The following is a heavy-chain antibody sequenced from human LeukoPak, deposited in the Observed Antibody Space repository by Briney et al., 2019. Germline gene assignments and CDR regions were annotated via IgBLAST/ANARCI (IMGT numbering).Heavy chain of an antibody. CDR2: INHSGST. Sequence: SETLSLTCAVYGGSFGGYYWSWIRQPPGKGLEWIGEINHSGSTNYNPSLKSRVTISVDTSKNQFSLKLSSVTAADTAVYYCARAFVVVPAAHFDYWGQGTLVTVSS. CDR3: ARAFVVVPAAHFDY. V-gene: IGHV4-34*01. J-gene: IGHJ4*02. D-gene: IGHD2-2*01. CDR1: GGSFGGYY.